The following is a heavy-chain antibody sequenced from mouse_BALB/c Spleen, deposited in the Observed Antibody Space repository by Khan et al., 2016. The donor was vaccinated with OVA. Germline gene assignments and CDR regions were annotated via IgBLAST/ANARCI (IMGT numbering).Heavy chain of an antibody. D-gene: IGHD4-1*01. V-gene: IGHV1-9*01. CDR2: ILPGRGNI. J-gene: IGHJ4*01. CDR1: GYTFSSYW. CDR3: ASGAGTTYGLDY. Sequence: QVQLQQSGAELMKPGASVKISCKATGYTFSSYWIEWVKQRPGHGLEWIGEILPGRGNINYNEKFKGKATFTADTSSNIAYMQLNSLTSEDSAVYYCASGAGTTYGLDYWGQGTSVTVSA.